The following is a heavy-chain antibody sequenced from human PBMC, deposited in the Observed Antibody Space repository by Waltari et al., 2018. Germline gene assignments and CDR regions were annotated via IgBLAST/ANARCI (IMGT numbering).Heavy chain of an antibody. V-gene: IGHV3-23*01. CDR1: GFTLTSNT. J-gene: IGHJ4*02. D-gene: IGHD1-26*01. CDR2: IGGGGST. CDR3: AKGLGKYFDY. Sequence: EVQLLESGGGLVQPGGSLRLSCAASGFTLTSNTMRWVRQTPGKGLEWVSTIGGGGSTHYADSVKGRFTISRDNSKHTLYLEMNSLRAEDTAVYYCAKGLGKYFDYWGQGNLVIVSS.